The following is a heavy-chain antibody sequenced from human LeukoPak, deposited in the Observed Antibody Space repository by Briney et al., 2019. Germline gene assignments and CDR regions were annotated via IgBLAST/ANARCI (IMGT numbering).Heavy chain of an antibody. CDR2: INHSGGT. CDR1: GGSFSGYY. V-gene: IGHV4-34*01. D-gene: IGHD6-6*01. CDR3: ASLARGGNWFDP. Sequence: KPSETLSLTCAVYGGSFSGYYWSWIRQPPGKGPEWIGEINHSGGTNYNPSLKSRVTISVDTSKNQFSLKLSSVTAADTAVYYCASLARGGNWFDPWGQGTLVTVSS. J-gene: IGHJ5*02.